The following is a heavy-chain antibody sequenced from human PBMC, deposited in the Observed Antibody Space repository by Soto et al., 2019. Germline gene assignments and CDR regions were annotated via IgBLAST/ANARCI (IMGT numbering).Heavy chain of an antibody. CDR3: ARGVGVIAAAGTNWFDP. CDR1: GGSISSGGCC. Sequence: PSETLSLTCTVSGGSISSGGCCWIWIRQHPGKGQEWIGDINYSGSTYYNPSLKSRVTISVDTSKNQFSLKLSSVTAADTAVYYCARGVGVIAAAGTNWFDPWGQGTLVTVSS. D-gene: IGHD6-13*01. V-gene: IGHV4-31*03. CDR2: INYSGST. J-gene: IGHJ5*02.